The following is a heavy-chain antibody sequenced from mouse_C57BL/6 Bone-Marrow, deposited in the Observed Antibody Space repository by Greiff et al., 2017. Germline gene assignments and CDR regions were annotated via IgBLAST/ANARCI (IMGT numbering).Heavy chain of an antibody. CDR2: IYPRDGST. CDR3: ARLECDGSGGDWDFDV. V-gene: IGHV1-85*01. D-gene: IGHD1-1*01. Sequence: QVQLQQSGPELVKPGASVKLSCKASGYTFTSYDINWVKQRPGQGLEWIGWIYPRDGSTKYNEKFKGKATLTADTSSSTAYMELHSLTSEDSAVYFCARLECDGSGGDWDFDVWGTGTTGTVSS. J-gene: IGHJ1*03. CDR1: GYTFTSYD.